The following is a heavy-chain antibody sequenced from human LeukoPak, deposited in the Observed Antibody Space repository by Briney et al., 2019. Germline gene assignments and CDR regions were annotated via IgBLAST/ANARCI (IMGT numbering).Heavy chain of an antibody. D-gene: IGHD4-23*01. CDR2: INHRGNT. V-gene: IGHV4-34*01. J-gene: IGHJ4*02. CDR3: ARRPTTTVVTRSTRFDY. Sequence: SETLSLTCAVYGGSFSDYYWSWIRQSPGQGLEWIGEINHRGNTNYNASLKSRLTISVDTSKNQFSLKLSSVTAADTAVYYCARRPTTTVVTRSTRFDYWGQGTLVTVSS. CDR1: GGSFSDYY.